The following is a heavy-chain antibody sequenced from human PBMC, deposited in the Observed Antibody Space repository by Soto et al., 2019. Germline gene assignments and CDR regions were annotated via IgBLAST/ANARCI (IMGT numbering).Heavy chain of an antibody. V-gene: IGHV3-7*01. Sequence: DVQLVESGGGLVQPGGSLRLSCAASGFTARYWMSWFRQAPGKGLELVANINHNGTAKYYIDSVKCRFTISTDSAKIALHLPMHGLRADDTSLYYCATSAAATGTDWGQGTMVNFSS. CDR1: GFTARYW. J-gene: IGHJ4*02. CDR2: INHNGTAK. D-gene: IGHD6-13*01. CDR3: ATSAAATGTD.